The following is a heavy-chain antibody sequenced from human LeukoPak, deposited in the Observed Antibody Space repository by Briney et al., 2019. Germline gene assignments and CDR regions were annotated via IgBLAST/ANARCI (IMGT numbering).Heavy chain of an antibody. CDR1: GFTFSSYA. J-gene: IGHJ4*02. V-gene: IGHV3-30-3*01. Sequence: GGSLRPSCAASGFTFSSYAMHWVRQAPGKGLEWVAVISYDGSNKYYADSVKGRFTISRDNSKNTLYLQMNSLRAEDTAVYYCARGVPADPGGFDYWGQGTLVTVSS. D-gene: IGHD2-2*01. CDR3: ARGVPADPGGFDY. CDR2: ISYDGSNK.